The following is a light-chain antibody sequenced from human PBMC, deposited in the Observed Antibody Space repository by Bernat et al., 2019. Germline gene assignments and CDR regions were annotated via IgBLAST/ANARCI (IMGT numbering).Light chain of an antibody. Sequence: AIRMTQSPSSFSASTGDRVTITCRASQGISSYLAWYQQKPGKAPNLLIYAASTLQSGVPSRFSGSGSGTDFTLTSSCLQSEDFATYYCQQYYNYPPTFGQGTKVEIK. J-gene: IGKJ1*01. CDR3: QQYYNYPPT. CDR2: AAS. CDR1: QGISSY. V-gene: IGKV1-8*01.